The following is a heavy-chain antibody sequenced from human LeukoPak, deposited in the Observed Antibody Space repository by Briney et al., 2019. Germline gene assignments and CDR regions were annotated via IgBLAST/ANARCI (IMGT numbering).Heavy chain of an antibody. CDR3: ASELDSGSYPSSAFDI. Sequence: GGSLRLSCAASGFTFSSYAMSWVRQAPGKGLEWVSAISGSGGSTYYADSVKGRFTISRDNAKNSLYLQMNSLRAEDTAVYYCASELDSGSYPSSAFDIWGQGTMVTVSS. V-gene: IGHV3-23*01. D-gene: IGHD1-26*01. J-gene: IGHJ3*02. CDR1: GFTFSSYA. CDR2: ISGSGGST.